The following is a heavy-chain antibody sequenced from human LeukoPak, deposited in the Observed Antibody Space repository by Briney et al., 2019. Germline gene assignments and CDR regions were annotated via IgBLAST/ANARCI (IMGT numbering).Heavy chain of an antibody. J-gene: IGHJ4*02. V-gene: IGHV3-33*01. CDR3: ARSYYDILTSWYFDY. D-gene: IGHD3-9*01. Sequence: GGSLRLSCAASGFTFSSYGMHWVRQAPGKGLEWVAVIWYDGSNKYYADSVKGRFTISRDNSKNTLNLQMNSLRAEDTAVYYCARSYYDILTSWYFDYWGQGTLVTVSS. CDR2: IWYDGSNK. CDR1: GFTFSSYG.